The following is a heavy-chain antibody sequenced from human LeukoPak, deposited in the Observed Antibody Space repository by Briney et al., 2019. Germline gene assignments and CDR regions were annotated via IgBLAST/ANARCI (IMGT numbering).Heavy chain of an antibody. V-gene: IGHV4-59*12. Sequence: SETLSLTCTVSGGSISSYYWSWIRQPPGKGLEWIGNIYYSGSTNYNPSLKSRVTISVDTSKNQFSLKLSSVTAADTAVYYCARRPNWNYGRNNWFDPWGQGTLVTVSS. J-gene: IGHJ5*02. CDR1: GGSISSYY. CDR2: IYYSGST. D-gene: IGHD1-7*01. CDR3: ARRPNWNYGRNNWFDP.